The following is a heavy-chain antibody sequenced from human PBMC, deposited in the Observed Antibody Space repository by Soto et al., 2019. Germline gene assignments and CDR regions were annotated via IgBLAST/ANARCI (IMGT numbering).Heavy chain of an antibody. CDR3: ARGSVATIYYYFDY. CDR2: IWYDGSNK. CDR1: GFTFSSYG. D-gene: IGHD5-12*01. V-gene: IGHV3-33*01. Sequence: GGSLRLSCAASGFTFSSYGMHWVRQAPGKGLEWVAVIWYDGSNKYYADSVKGRFTISRDNSKNTLYLQMNSLRAEDTAVYYCARGSVATIYYYFDYWGQGTLVTVSS. J-gene: IGHJ4*02.